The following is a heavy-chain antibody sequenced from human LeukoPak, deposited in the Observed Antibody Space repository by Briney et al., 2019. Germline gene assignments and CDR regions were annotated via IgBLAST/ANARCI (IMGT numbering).Heavy chain of an antibody. Sequence: GGSLRLSCAASGFTFSSYAMSWVRQAPGKGLEWVSAISGSGGSTYYADSVKGRFTISRDNSKNTLYLQMNSLRAEDTAVYYCAKPSAPTYYDFWSGYYFDYWGQGTLVTVSS. CDR3: AKPSAPTYYDFWSGYYFDY. J-gene: IGHJ4*02. CDR1: GFTFSSYA. D-gene: IGHD3-3*01. V-gene: IGHV3-23*01. CDR2: ISGSGGST.